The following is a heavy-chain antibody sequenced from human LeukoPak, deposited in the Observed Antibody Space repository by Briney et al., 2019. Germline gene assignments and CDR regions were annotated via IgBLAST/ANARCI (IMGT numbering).Heavy chain of an antibody. Sequence: GASVKVSCKCSGYTFTNYAVHWVRQAPGQRREWLGWINPGNGDTKYSQNFQGRVIVTSDTSAATAYVELNSLTSEDTALYYCARERWHCRVNCYSVYYYALDVWGQGTTVTVSS. D-gene: IGHD2-15*01. J-gene: IGHJ6*02. CDR3: ARERWHCRVNCYSVYYYALDV. V-gene: IGHV1-3*01. CDR2: INPGNGDT. CDR1: GYTFTNYA.